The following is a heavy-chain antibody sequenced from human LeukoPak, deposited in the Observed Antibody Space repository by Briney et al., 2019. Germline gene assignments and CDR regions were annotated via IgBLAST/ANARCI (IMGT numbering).Heavy chain of an antibody. CDR1: GGSSSGYY. CDR3: ASGSNLMDAFDI. J-gene: IGHJ3*02. D-gene: IGHD4-11*01. CDR2: INHSGST. Sequence: NPSETLSLTCAVYGGSSSGYYWSRIRQPPGKGLEWIGEINHSGSTNYNPSLKSRVTISVDTSKNQFSLKLSSVTAADTAVYYCASGSNLMDAFDIWGQGTMVTVSS. V-gene: IGHV4-34*01.